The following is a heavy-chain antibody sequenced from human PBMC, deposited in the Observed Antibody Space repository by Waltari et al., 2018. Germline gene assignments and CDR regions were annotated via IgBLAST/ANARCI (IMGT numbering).Heavy chain of an antibody. CDR3: ASLSTIFGVVAFGAFDI. CDR2: IYHSGST. J-gene: IGHJ3*02. Sequence: QVQLQESGPGLVKPSETLSLTCTVSGYSISSGYYWGWIRQHPGKGLEWIGSIYHSGSTYYNPSLKSRVTISVDTSKNQFSLKLSSVTAADTAVYYCASLSTIFGVVAFGAFDIWGQGTMVTVSS. V-gene: IGHV4-38-2*02. CDR1: GYSISSGYY. D-gene: IGHD3-3*01.